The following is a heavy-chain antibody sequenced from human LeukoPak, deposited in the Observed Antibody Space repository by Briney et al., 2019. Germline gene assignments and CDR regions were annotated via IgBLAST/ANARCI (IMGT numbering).Heavy chain of an antibody. CDR1: GGSFSGYY. CDR2: INHSGST. D-gene: IGHD6-13*01. CDR3: ARAGYSSSWGPNMEV. V-gene: IGHV4-34*01. Sequence: PSETLSLTCAVYGGSFSGYYWSWIRQPPGKGLEWIGEINHSGSTNYNPSLKSRVTISVDTSKNQFSLKLSSVTAADTAVYYCARAGYSSSWGPNMEVWGQGTTVTVSS. J-gene: IGHJ6*02.